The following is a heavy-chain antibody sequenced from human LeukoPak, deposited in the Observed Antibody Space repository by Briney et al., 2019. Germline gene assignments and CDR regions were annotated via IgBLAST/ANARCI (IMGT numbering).Heavy chain of an antibody. CDR2: IIPIFGTA. CDR3: ECAAGAVVPVYDAFEM. Sequence: ASVKVSCKASGGTFSGYAISWVPQAPGQGLEWMGEIIPIFGTANYAQKFQGRVTITADESTSTAYMELSSLRSEDTALYYCECAAGAVVPVYDAFEMWAQGTMVTVFS. V-gene: IGHV1-69*13. D-gene: IGHD2-2*01. CDR1: GGTFSGYA. J-gene: IGHJ3*02.